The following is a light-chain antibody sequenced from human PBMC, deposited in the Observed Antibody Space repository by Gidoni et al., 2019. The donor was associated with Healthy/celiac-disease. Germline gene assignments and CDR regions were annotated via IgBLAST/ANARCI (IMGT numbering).Light chain of an antibody. CDR3: QAWDSSTAV. Sequence: SYELTQPPSVSVSPGQTASITCPGDKLGDKYACWYQQKPGQSPVLVIYQDNKRPSGIPERFSSSNSGNTATLTISETQAMDEADYYCQAWDSSTAVFGGGTKLTVL. CDR2: QDN. J-gene: IGLJ2*01. V-gene: IGLV3-1*01. CDR1: KLGDKY.